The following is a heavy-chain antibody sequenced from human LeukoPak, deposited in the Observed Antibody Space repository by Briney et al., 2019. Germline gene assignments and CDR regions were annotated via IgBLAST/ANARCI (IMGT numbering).Heavy chain of an antibody. Sequence: GGSLRLSCAASGFTFSSYAMSWVRQAPGKRLEWVSAISTSGGNTYYADSVKGRFSISRDNSKNTLYLQINSLRAEDTAVYYCAKHSSSWSYFDYWGQGTLVTVSS. V-gene: IGHV3-23*01. D-gene: IGHD6-13*01. CDR3: AKHSSSWSYFDY. J-gene: IGHJ4*02. CDR2: ISTSGGNT. CDR1: GFTFSSYA.